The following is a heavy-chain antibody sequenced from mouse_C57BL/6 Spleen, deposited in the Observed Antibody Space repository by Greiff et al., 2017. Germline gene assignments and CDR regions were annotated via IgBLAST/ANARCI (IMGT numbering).Heavy chain of an antibody. Sequence: EVQGVESGGGLVKPGGSLKLSCAASGFTFSSYAMSWVRQTPEKRLEWVATISDGGSYTYYPDNVKGRFTISRDNAKNNLYLQMSHLKSEDTAMYYCARASLYYGYDGNAMDYWGQGTSVTVSS. CDR2: ISDGGSYT. CDR1: GFTFSSYA. CDR3: ARASLYYGYDGNAMDY. D-gene: IGHD2-2*01. V-gene: IGHV5-4*01. J-gene: IGHJ4*01.